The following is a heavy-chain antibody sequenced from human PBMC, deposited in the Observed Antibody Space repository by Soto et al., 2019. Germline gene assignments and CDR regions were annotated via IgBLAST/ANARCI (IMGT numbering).Heavy chain of an antibody. CDR1: GYTFTSYG. CDR3: AREGSGSSDYYYYGMDV. CDR2: ISAYNGNT. D-gene: IGHD1-26*01. Sequence: EASVKVSCKASGYTFTSYGISWVRQAPGQGLEWMGWISAYNGNTNYAQKLQGRVTMTTDTSTSTAYMELRSLRSDDTAVYYCAREGSGSSDYYYYGMDVWGQGTTVTVSS. V-gene: IGHV1-18*01. J-gene: IGHJ6*02.